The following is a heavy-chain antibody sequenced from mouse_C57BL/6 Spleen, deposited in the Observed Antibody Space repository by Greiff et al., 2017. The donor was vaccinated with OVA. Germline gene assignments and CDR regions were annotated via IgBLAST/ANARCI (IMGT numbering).Heavy chain of an antibody. CDR3: TREDYSNYWFAY. CDR2: ISSGGDYI. J-gene: IGHJ3*01. CDR1: GFTFSSYA. D-gene: IGHD2-5*01. V-gene: IGHV5-9-1*02. Sequence: EVHLVESGEGLVKPGGSLKLSCAASGFTFSSYAMSWVRQTPEKRLEWVAYISSGGDYIYYADTVKGRFTISRDNARNTLYLQMSRLKSEDTAMYYCTREDYSNYWFAYWGQGTLVTVSA.